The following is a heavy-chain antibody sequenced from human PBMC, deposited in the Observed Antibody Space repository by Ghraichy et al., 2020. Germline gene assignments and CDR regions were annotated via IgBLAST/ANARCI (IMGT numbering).Heavy chain of an antibody. CDR3: TKDENAGATDSAFDY. D-gene: IGHD1-26*01. CDR1: GFTFGNYR. Sequence: GGSLRLSCAASGFTFGNYRMNWVRHTPGKGLEWVASISSLSLSMYYADSVKGRITVSRDNAKNSLSLQMNNLRAEDTAVYYCTKDENAGATDSAFDYWGRGTLVTVSS. J-gene: IGHJ4*02. CDR2: ISSLSLSM. V-gene: IGHV3-21*06.